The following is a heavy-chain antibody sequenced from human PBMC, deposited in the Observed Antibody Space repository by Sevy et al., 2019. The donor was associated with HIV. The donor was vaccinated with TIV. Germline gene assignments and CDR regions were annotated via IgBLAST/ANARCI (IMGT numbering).Heavy chain of an antibody. J-gene: IGHJ6*02. CDR3: ARERGYYDFWSGYYKKINYYYYGMDV. V-gene: IGHV4-61*01. D-gene: IGHD3-3*01. CDR1: GASVSAANDY. CDR2: VYYFGTT. Sequence: SETLSLTCSVSGASVSAANDYWTWIRQPPGRGLEWIGYVYYFGTTNYNPSLKSRVTIPVDTSKDQFSLKLSSVTAADKAVYYCARERGYYDFWSGYYKKINYYYYGMDVWGQGTTVTVSS.